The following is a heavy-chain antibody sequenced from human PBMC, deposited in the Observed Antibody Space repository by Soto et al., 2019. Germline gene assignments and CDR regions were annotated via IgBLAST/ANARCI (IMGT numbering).Heavy chain of an antibody. D-gene: IGHD3-10*01. V-gene: IGHV5-51*01. CDR1: GYSFTSYW. CDR3: ARLSYVLLWFGEPYYFDY. CDR2: IYPGDSDT. Sequence: PGESLKISCKGSGYSFTSYWIGLVRQMPGKGLEWMGIIYPGDSDTRYSPSFQGQVTISADKSISTAYLQWSSLKASDTAMYYCARLSYVLLWFGEPYYFDYWGQGTLVTVSS. J-gene: IGHJ4*02.